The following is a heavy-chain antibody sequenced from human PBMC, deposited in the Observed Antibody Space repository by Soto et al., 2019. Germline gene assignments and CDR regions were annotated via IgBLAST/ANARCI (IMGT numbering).Heavy chain of an antibody. D-gene: IGHD6-13*01. J-gene: IGHJ4*02. CDR1: GGSVSSGSYY. CDR2: IYYSGST. Sequence: SETLSLTCTVSGGSVSSGSYYWSWIRQPPGKGLEWIGYIYYSGSTNYNHSLKSRVTISVDTSKNQFSLKLSSVTAADTAVYYCAGSSSSWSNFDYWGQGTLVTVSS. V-gene: IGHV4-61*01. CDR3: AGSSSSWSNFDY.